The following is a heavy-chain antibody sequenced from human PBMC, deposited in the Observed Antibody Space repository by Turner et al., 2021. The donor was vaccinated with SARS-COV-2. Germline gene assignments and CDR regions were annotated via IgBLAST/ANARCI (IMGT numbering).Heavy chain of an antibody. CDR2: IKHDSDNK. Sequence: VKVACKASGYTVIDYYMHWVRQAPGQGLEWMGWIKHDSDNKDYAQQFQGRVIMQAEDGIRDWSVTGVQTCAHPISLSPSNRYGGNDAFDIWGQGTMVTISS. J-gene: IGHJ3*02. CDR3: NRYGGNDAFDI. D-gene: IGHD6-19*01. V-gene: IGHV1-2*02. CDR1: GYTVIDYY.